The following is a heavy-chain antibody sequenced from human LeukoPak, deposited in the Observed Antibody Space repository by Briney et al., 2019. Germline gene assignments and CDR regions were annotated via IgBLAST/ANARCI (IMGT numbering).Heavy chain of an antibody. CDR1: GFTFSNAW. CDR3: ARDRYCSSTSCYVFNFDY. D-gene: IGHD2-2*01. J-gene: IGHJ4*02. CDR2: ISSSSSYI. V-gene: IGHV3-21*01. Sequence: PGGSLRLSCAASGFTFSNAWMNWVRQAPGKGLEWVSSISSSSSYIYYADSVKGRFTISRDNAKNSLYLQMNSLRAEDTAVYYCARDRYCSSTSCYVFNFDYWGQGTLVTVSS.